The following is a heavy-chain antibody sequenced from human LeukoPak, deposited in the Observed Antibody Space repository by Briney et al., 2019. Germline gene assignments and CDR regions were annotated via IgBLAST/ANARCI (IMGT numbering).Heavy chain of an antibody. V-gene: IGHV1-46*01. CDR1: GYTFTDYF. CDR2: INPSIGST. D-gene: IGHD4-17*01. J-gene: IGHJ3*02. CDR3: ARVRDYGDYNDAFDI. Sequence: ASVKVSCKASGYTFTDYFVHWARQAPGQGLEWMGIINPSIGSTSYAQKFQGRVTMTRDTSTSTVHMEVTSLRSEDTAVYYCARVRDYGDYNDAFDIWGQGTMVTVSS.